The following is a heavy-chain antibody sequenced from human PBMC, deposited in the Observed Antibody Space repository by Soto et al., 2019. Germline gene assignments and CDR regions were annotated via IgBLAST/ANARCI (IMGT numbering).Heavy chain of an antibody. V-gene: IGHV1-69*01. CDR1: GGTFSSYA. D-gene: IGHD3-10*01. Sequence: QVQLVQSGAEVKKPGSSVKVSCKASGGTFSSYAISWVRQAPGQGLEWMGGIIPIFGTANYAQKFQGRVTSNADESTRTAYMELSRLRSEDTAVYYCARYSTEDYYGWVRGMEVYYYYGMDVWGQGTTVTVSS. CDR2: IIPIFGTA. CDR3: ARYSTEDYYGWVRGMEVYYYYGMDV. J-gene: IGHJ6*02.